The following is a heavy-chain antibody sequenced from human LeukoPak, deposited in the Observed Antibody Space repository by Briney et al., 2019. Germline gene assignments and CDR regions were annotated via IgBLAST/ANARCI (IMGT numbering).Heavy chain of an antibody. CDR3: ARGPFIVVVPAAISD. CDR1: GGSISSGGYY. Sequence: SETLSLTCTVSGGSISSGGYYWSWIRQHPGKGLEWIGYIYYSGSTYYNPSLKSRVTISVDTSKNQFSLKLSSVTAADTAVYYCARGPFIVVVPAAISDRGQGTLVTVSS. V-gene: IGHV4-31*03. J-gene: IGHJ4*02. D-gene: IGHD2-2*02. CDR2: IYYSGST.